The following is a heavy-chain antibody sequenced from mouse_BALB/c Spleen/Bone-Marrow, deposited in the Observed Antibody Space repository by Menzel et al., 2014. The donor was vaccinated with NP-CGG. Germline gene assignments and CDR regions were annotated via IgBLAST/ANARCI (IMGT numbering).Heavy chain of an antibody. D-gene: IGHD1-1*01. CDR2: ISYSGST. Sequence: VQLQQSGPSLVKPSQTLSLTCSVTGDSITSGYRNWIRKFPGNKLEYMGYISYSGSTYYNPSLKSRISITRDTSKNQYYLQLNSVTTEDTATYYCARGGGSSYNYAMDYWGQGTSVTVSS. V-gene: IGHV3-8*02. J-gene: IGHJ4*01. CDR3: ARGGGSSYNYAMDY. CDR1: GDSITSGY.